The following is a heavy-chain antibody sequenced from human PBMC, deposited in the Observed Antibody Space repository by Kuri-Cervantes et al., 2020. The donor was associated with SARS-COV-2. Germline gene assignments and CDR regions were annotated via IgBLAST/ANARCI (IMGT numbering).Heavy chain of an antibody. Sequence: SLKISCTASGFTFNDYAMHWVRQAPGKGLEWVSGISWTGGSIDYADSVKGRFTISRDNSKNTLYLQMNSLRAEDTAVYYCARGPTYYYDSSGYYYPRATNYYYYGMDVWGQGTTVTVSS. V-gene: IGHV3-9*01. CDR2: ISWTGGSI. D-gene: IGHD3-22*01. CDR1: GFTFNDYA. J-gene: IGHJ6*02. CDR3: ARGPTYYYDSSGYYYPRATNYYYYGMDV.